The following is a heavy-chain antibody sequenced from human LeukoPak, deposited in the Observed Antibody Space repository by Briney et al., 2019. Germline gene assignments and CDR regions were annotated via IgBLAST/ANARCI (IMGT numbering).Heavy chain of an antibody. Sequence: ASVKVSCKASGFTFTGYYMHWVRQAPGQGLEWMGWINPNTGVTNYAQKFQGRVTLTRDTSIITAYMELTRLRSDDTAMYYCARDRTTVTTGYYGMDVWGQGTTLTVSS. V-gene: IGHV1-2*02. D-gene: IGHD4-17*01. CDR3: ARDRTTVTTGYYGMDV. J-gene: IGHJ6*02. CDR2: INPNTGVT. CDR1: GFTFTGYY.